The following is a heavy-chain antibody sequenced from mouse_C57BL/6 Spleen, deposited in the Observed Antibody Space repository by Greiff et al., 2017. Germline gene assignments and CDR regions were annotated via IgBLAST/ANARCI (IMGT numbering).Heavy chain of an antibody. D-gene: IGHD1-1*01. Sequence: VQLQQSGAELARPGASVKLSCKASGYTFTSYGISWVKQRTGQGLEWIGEIYPRSGNTYYNEKFKGKATLTADKSSSTAYMELRSLTSEDSAVYFCARRLSITTVVATDAMDYWGQGTSVTVSS. CDR2: IYPRSGNT. CDR3: ARRLSITTVVATDAMDY. CDR1: GYTFTSYG. J-gene: IGHJ4*01. V-gene: IGHV1-81*01.